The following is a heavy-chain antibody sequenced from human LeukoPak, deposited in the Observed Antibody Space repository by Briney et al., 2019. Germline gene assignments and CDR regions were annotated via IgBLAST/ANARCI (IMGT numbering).Heavy chain of an antibody. J-gene: IGHJ4*02. V-gene: IGHV5-51*01. CDR2: IYPGDSDT. CDR3: ARLSSGFFQADY. Sequence: KPGESLKISCKGSRYSFTNYWIGWVRQMPGKGLEWVGIIYPGDSDTSYSPSLQGQVTISVDKSISTSNLQGSSLKASDTAMYYCARLSSGFFQADYWGQGTPVTVSS. CDR1: RYSFTNYW. D-gene: IGHD3-22*01.